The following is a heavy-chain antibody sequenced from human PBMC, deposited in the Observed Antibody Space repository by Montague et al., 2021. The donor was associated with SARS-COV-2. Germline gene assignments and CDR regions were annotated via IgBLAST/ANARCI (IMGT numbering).Heavy chain of an antibody. CDR2: INHRGST. D-gene: IGHD3-10*01. V-gene: IGHV4-34*01. CDR1: CGSFSSYY. CDR3: ARVRYYGSGTSLGMDV. J-gene: IGHJ6*02. Sequence: SETLSLTCSVYCGSFSSYYCRCFRQQPGKELVWCVEINHRGSTTYNPSLKGRVTISVDTSKNQFSLKLSSVTAAYTAVYYCARVRYYGSGTSLGMDVWGQGTLVTVSS.